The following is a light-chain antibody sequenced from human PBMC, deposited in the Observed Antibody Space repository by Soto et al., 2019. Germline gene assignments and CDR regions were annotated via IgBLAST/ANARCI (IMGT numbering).Light chain of an antibody. Sequence: ATRMTQSPSSFSASTGDRVNITCRADQGVSSYLAWYQQKPGRAPKLLIYAASTLQSGVPSTFSGSGSWTDFTLSISGLQSEYFATDVCQQYSTCPFTFGPGTKVD. J-gene: IGKJ3*01. V-gene: IGKV1-8*01. CDR2: AAS. CDR3: QQYSTCPFT. CDR1: QGVSSY.